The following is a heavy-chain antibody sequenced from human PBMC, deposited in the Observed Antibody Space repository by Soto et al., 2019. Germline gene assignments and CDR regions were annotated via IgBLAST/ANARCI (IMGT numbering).Heavy chain of an antibody. J-gene: IGHJ4*01. D-gene: IGHD6-25*01. V-gene: IGHV3-21*01. CDR1: GFTFSDYT. CDR2: ISKSGSYI. Sequence: PGGSLRLSCLGTGFTFSDYTLNWVRQPPGKGLEWVSSISKSGSYIYYADSLKGRFTISRDNAKDSVYLQMNALRVEDTAIYYCAREAAGYSEYFDFWGHGTLVTVS. CDR3: AREAAGYSEYFDF.